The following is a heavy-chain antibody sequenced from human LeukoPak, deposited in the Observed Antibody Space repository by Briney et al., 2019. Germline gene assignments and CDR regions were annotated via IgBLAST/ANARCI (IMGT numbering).Heavy chain of an antibody. Sequence: AGGSLRLSCAASGFTFSSYEMNWVRQAPGKGLEWVSYIGSSGSTIYYADSVKGRFTISRDNAKNSLYLQMNSLRAEDTALYYCARDGSGYAHYFDYWGQGTLVTVSS. V-gene: IGHV3-48*03. CDR1: GFTFSSYE. CDR3: ARDGSGYAHYFDY. J-gene: IGHJ4*02. CDR2: IGSSGSTI. D-gene: IGHD5-12*01.